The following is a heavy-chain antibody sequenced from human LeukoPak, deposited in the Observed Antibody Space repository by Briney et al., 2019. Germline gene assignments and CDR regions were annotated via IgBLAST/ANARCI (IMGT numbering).Heavy chain of an antibody. CDR3: AKDGRPGIAAAGHFDY. CDR2: ISWNSGSI. Sequence: PGGSLRLSCAASGFTFDDYAMHWVRQAPGKGLEWVSGISWNSGSIGYADSVKGRFTISRDNAKNSLYLQMSSLRAEDTALYYCAKDGRPGIAAAGHFDYWGQGTLVTASS. J-gene: IGHJ4*02. D-gene: IGHD6-13*01. CDR1: GFTFDDYA. V-gene: IGHV3-9*01.